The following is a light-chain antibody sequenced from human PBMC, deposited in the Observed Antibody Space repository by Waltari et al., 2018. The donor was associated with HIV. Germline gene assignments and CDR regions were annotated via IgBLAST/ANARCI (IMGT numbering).Light chain of an antibody. CDR3: QSADSSGTWV. CDR1: ALPKQY. Sequence: SYELTQPPSVSVSPGQTARITCSGDALPKQYAYWYQQKPGQAPVAVIYKDSERPSGIPERVSGSSSGTTVTLTISGVQAEDEADYYCQSADSSGTWVFGGGTELTVL. J-gene: IGLJ3*02. V-gene: IGLV3-25*03. CDR2: KDS.